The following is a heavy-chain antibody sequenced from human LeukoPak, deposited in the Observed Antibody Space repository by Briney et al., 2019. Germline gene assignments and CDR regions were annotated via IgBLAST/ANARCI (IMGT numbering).Heavy chain of an antibody. CDR3: AKDGQGLTYYFDY. D-gene: IGHD3-16*01. Sequence: QPGGSLRLSCVASGFTFSSYGMHWVRQAPGEGLEWVAVISDDGSKKYYVDSVKGRFTISRDNSKNTLYLQMNSLRAEDTAVYYCAKDGQGLTYYFDYWGQGTLVTVSS. J-gene: IGHJ4*02. CDR2: ISDDGSKK. V-gene: IGHV3-30*18. CDR1: GFTFSSYG.